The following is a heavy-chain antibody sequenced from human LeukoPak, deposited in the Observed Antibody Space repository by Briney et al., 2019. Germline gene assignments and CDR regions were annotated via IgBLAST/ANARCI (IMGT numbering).Heavy chain of an antibody. CDR1: GYSFTSYW. J-gene: IGHJ2*01. CDR2: IYPGDSDT. CDR3: ARHPLYKVVVAATAGWYFDL. D-gene: IGHD2-15*01. V-gene: IGHV5-51*01. Sequence: GESLKISCKGSGYSFTSYWIGWVRQMPGKGLEWMGIIYPGDSDTRYSPSFQGQVTISADKSISTAYLQWSSLKASDTAMYYCARHPLYKVVVAATAGWYFDLWGRGTLVTVPS.